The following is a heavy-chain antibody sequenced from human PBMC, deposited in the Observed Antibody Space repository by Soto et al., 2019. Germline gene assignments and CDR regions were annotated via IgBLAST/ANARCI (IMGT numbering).Heavy chain of an antibody. CDR3: AKGIHVMVVPGTAYFDS. CDR1: GFTFNNYA. V-gene: IGHV3-23*01. J-gene: IGHJ4*02. Sequence: DVLLSASGGGLVHPGGSLRVSCAASGFTFNNYAMNWVRQIPGKGLEWVSSISGNAGSTWYADSVKGRFTISRDNSQGTVSIQMSSLRADDTAIYYCAKGIHVMVVPGTAYFDSWGRGTLVTVSS. CDR2: ISGNAGST. D-gene: IGHD2-21*02.